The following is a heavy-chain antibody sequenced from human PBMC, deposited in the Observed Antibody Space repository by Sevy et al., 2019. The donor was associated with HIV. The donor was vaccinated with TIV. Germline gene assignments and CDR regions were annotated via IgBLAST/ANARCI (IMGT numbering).Heavy chain of an antibody. CDR1: GGSINTFY. D-gene: IGHD3-10*01. CDR3: TRDGFFRGFGEFLRSPMKNWFDP. J-gene: IGHJ5*02. V-gene: IGHV4-4*07. CDR2: ISTSGST. Sequence: SETLSLTCTVSGGSINTFYWGWIRQPAGRGLEWIGRISTSGSTNHNPSLKSRVTMSVDTSKNQFSLKLSAVTAADTAVYYGTRDGFFRGFGEFLRSPMKNWFDPWGQGTLVTVSS.